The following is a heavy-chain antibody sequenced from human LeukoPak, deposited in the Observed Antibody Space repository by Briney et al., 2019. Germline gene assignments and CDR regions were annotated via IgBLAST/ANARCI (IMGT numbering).Heavy chain of an antibody. CDR1: GFTFSDYW. D-gene: IGHD3-16*01. J-gene: IGHJ3*02. V-gene: IGHV3-7*01. CDR2: IKHDGSET. Sequence: GGSLRLSCVTSGFTFSDYWMTWVRQAPGKSLEWAAIIKHDGSETYYADSLRGRFTVSRDNAKSSLYLQVNNLRAEDTAMYYCARDGGWGALYIWGQGTMVTVSS. CDR3: ARDGGWGALYI.